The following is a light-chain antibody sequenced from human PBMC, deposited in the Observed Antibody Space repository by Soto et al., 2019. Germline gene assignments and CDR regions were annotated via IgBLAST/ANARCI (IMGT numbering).Light chain of an antibody. CDR1: QVISSY. V-gene: IGKV1-8*01. Sequence: ALRMAPSPSAFSASTGDRVAITCRASQVISSYLDWYHQKTGKAPKLLIYAASTLQSGVPSRLSGRGDGADVTSTISSMQNEDFATYYCQQSYSTPHTFGHGTKVDIK. J-gene: IGKJ1*01. CDR2: AAS. CDR3: QQSYSTPHT.